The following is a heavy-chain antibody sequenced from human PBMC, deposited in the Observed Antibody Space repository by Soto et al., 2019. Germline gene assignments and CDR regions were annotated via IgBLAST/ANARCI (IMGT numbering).Heavy chain of an antibody. V-gene: IGHV3-66*01. CDR3: ARDGRYCSGGSCYYYYYYMDA. Sequence: PGESLKISCAASGFTFSSYGMHWVRQAPGKGLEWVSLVYSGGSTYYADSVKGRFTISRDNSKNTLYLQMNSLRAEDTAVYYCARDGRYCSGGSCYYYYYYMDAWGKGTTVTVSS. CDR2: VYSGGST. J-gene: IGHJ6*03. CDR1: GFTFSSYG. D-gene: IGHD2-15*01.